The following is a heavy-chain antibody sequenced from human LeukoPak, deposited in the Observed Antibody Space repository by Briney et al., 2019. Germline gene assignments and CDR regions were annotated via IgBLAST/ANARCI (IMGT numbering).Heavy chain of an antibody. J-gene: IGHJ4*02. Sequence: SQTLSLTCAISGDSVSSNSATWNWIRQSPSRGLEWLGRTYYRSEWDNDYAVSVKSRITINPDTSKNQFSLRLKSVTPEDTAVYYCARNYYGSGSYYSHFDYWGQGTLVTVSS. V-gene: IGHV6-1*01. D-gene: IGHD3-10*01. CDR3: ARNYYGSGSYYSHFDY. CDR1: GDSVSSNSAT. CDR2: TYYRSEWDN.